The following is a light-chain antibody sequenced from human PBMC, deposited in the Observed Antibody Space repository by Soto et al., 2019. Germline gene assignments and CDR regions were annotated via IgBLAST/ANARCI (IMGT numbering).Light chain of an antibody. Sequence: QSVLTQPPSASGSPGQSVTISCTGTKNDIGVYDFVSWYQHHPGKAPRLIIYEVVQRPSGVPDRFSGSKSGNTASLTVSGLQAADEADYYCCSFASSSTYVFGTGTKVTV. V-gene: IGLV2-8*01. CDR2: EVV. J-gene: IGLJ1*01. CDR1: KNDIGVYDF. CDR3: CSFASSSTYV.